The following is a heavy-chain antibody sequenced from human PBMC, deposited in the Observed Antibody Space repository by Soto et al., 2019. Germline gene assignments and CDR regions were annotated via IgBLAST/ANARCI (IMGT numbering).Heavy chain of an antibody. CDR1: GYTFTEFY. CDR3: ARQRSDRSGYNGGYNNY. Sequence: QVQLVQSGAEVKKPGASVKVSCKASGYTFTEFYLHWVRQAPGQGLEWMGWLNPYSGATTYAQKFKGRVTMTRDTSTSTVHMELSRLRSEDTAVYYCARQRSDRSGYNGGYNNYWGQGTLVTVSS. J-gene: IGHJ4*02. D-gene: IGHD3-22*01. V-gene: IGHV1-2*02. CDR2: LNPYSGAT.